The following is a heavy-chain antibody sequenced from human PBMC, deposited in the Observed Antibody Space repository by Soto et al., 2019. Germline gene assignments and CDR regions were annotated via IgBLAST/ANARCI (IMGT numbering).Heavy chain of an antibody. D-gene: IGHD7-27*01. V-gene: IGHV4-4*07. J-gene: IGHJ3*01. CDR2: ISVSGRP. Sequence: SETLSLTCTVSGDSINNNYWNWIRQSAGKGLEWIGRISVSGRPTYLSSLKSRISLSIDTSKNQFSLNLKFVTAADTAVYFCARDRSGAADFWGQGTTVTVSS. CDR1: GDSINNNY. CDR3: ARDRSGAADF.